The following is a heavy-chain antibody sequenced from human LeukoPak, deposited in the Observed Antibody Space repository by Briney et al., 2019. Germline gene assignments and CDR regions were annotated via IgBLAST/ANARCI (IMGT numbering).Heavy chain of an antibody. V-gene: IGHV3-23*01. J-gene: IGHJ4*02. CDR1: GFTFSSYA. Sequence: GGSLRLSCAASGFTFSSYAMSWVRQAPGKGLEWVSAISGSGGSTYYADSVKGRFTISRDNSKNTLYLQMNSLRAEDTAVYHCAKSTPSIRYFDWLLAPAFDYWGQGTLVTVSS. CDR2: ISGSGGST. CDR3: AKSTPSIRYFDWLLAPAFDY. D-gene: IGHD3-9*01.